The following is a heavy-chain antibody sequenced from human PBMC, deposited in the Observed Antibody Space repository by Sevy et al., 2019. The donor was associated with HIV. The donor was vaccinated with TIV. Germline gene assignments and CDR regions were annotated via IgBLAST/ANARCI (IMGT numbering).Heavy chain of an antibody. CDR1: GFTFSSYA. Sequence: GGSLRLSCAASGFTFSSYAMSWVRQAPGKGLKWVSAISGSGGSTYYADSVKGRFTISRDNSKNTLYLQMNSLRAEDTAVYYCAKDRHRIAAAGTYGGFDYWGQGTLVTVSS. V-gene: IGHV3-23*01. D-gene: IGHD6-13*01. CDR2: ISGSGGST. CDR3: AKDRHRIAAAGTYGGFDY. J-gene: IGHJ4*02.